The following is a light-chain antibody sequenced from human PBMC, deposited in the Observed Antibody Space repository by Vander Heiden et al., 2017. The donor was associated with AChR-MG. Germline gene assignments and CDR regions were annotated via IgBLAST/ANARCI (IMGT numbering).Light chain of an antibody. CDR3: QSFDYSLSGSGVV. CDR1: TSNIWAGFD. Sequence: SVLTQPPPVTGAPGQTVPRPCTGSTSNIWAGFDLHWSQQLPGNPPKPLISVISNRPSWVPDRFSGSKSGTSASLAITGLQVEDEADYYCQSFDYSLSGSGVVFGGGTKLTVL. J-gene: IGLJ3*02. V-gene: IGLV1-40*01. CDR2: VIS.